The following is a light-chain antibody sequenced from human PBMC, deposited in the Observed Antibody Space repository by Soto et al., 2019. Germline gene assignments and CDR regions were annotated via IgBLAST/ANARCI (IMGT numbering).Light chain of an antibody. J-gene: IGKJ1*01. CDR3: QQSYSSPRT. CDR1: QSLSTF. V-gene: IGKV1-39*01. Sequence: DIQMTQSPSSLSASVGERVTITCRASQSLSTFLNWYQQKPGKAPELLIYAASYLQSGVPSRFGGSGSGTDFTLIISSLPPEEFATYYCQQSYSSPRTVGPGTKVDIK. CDR2: AAS.